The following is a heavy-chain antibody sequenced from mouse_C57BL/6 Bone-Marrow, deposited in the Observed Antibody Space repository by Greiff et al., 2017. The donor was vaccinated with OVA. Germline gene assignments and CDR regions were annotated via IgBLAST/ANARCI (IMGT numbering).Heavy chain of an antibody. V-gene: IGHV1-80*01. Sequence: QVQLKASGAALVKPGASVEISCTASGYAFSRYWLYWVQPRPGQGLSLIGQIYPGDGDPNYNGKFKGKATLTADKSSSTAYMQLSSLTSEDSAVYFCARGYFWGQGTTLTVSS. J-gene: IGHJ2*01. CDR1: GYAFSRYW. CDR3: ARGYF. CDR2: IYPGDGDP.